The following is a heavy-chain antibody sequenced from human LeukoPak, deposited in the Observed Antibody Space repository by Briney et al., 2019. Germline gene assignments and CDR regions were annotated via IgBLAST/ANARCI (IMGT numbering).Heavy chain of an antibody. Sequence: SETLSLTCTVSGGSISSSSYYWGWIRQPPGKGLEWIGSIYYSGSTYYNPSLKSRVTISVNTSKNQFSLKLSSVTAADTAVYYCARLFVFWSGYSPVGFDYWGQGTLVTVSS. CDR2: IYYSGST. J-gene: IGHJ4*02. CDR3: ARLFVFWSGYSPVGFDY. D-gene: IGHD3-3*01. V-gene: IGHV4-39*01. CDR1: GGSISSSSYY.